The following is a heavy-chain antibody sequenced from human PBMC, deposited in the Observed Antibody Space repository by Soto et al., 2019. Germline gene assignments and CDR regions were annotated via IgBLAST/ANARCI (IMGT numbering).Heavy chain of an antibody. J-gene: IGHJ5*01. Sequence: QVQLRESGPGLVKPSQTLSLTCTVSGGSTSSGGYYWNWIRQHPGQGLEWIGYSYNSASSYSHPSLKSRVTIFIDTSKNQCSLKRSSVTAADTAVYDCARGSQRNWFDSWGQGTQVTVSS. V-gene: IGHV4-31*03. CDR3: ARGSQRNWFDS. CDR2: SYNSASS. CDR1: GGSTSSGGYY.